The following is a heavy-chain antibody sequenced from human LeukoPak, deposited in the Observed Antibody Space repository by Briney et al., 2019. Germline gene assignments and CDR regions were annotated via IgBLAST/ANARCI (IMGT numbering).Heavy chain of an antibody. CDR3: AGEVIVVTLAPGAFDI. V-gene: IGHV1-8*03. CDR2: MNPNSGNT. J-gene: IGHJ3*02. CDR1: GYTFTSYD. D-gene: IGHD3-22*01. Sequence: EASVKVSCKASGYTFTSYDINWVRQATGQGLEWMGWMNPNSGNTGYAQKFQGRVTITRNTSISIAYMELSSLRSEDTAVYYCAGEVIVVTLAPGAFDIWGQGTMVTVSS.